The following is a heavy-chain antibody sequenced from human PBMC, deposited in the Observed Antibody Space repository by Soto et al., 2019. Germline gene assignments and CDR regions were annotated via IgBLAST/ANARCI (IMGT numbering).Heavy chain of an antibody. V-gene: IGHV3-30-3*01. J-gene: IGHJ4*02. CDR2: ISYDGSNK. CDR1: GFTFSSYA. CDR3: ATKPPAMVWGVITHX. Sequence: GGSLRLSCAASGFTFSSYAMHWVRQAPGKGLEWVSFISYDGSNKYYADSVKGRFTISIDNYKNKLYLQMNSLRAEDTAVYYCATKPPAMVWGVITHXWGQGTLVTVS. D-gene: IGHD3-10*01.